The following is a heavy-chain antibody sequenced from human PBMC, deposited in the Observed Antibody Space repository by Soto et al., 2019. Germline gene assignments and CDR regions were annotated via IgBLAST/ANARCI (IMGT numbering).Heavy chain of an antibody. CDR3: ARSSNGGAFDI. D-gene: IGHD2-8*01. CDR1: GGSVSSNSVA. Sequence: QSPTLSLTCAISGGSVSSNSVAWNWIRQSPSRDLEWLGRTYFRSKWFNDYAVSVKGRITINPDTSKNQFSLQLNSVTPEDTAVYYCARSSNGGAFDIWGQGTMVTVSS. V-gene: IGHV6-1*01. CDR2: TYFRSKWFN. J-gene: IGHJ3*02.